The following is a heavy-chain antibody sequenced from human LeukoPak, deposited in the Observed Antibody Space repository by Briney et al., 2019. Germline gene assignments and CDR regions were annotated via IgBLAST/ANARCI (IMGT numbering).Heavy chain of an antibody. CDR2: ISWNSGSI. D-gene: IGHD6-19*01. V-gene: IGHV3-9*01. Sequence: PGRSLRLSCAASGFTFDDYAMHWVRQAPGKGLEWVSGISWNSGSIGYADSVKGRFTISRDNAKNSLYLQMNSLRAEDTALYYCAKDPRRIAVAGAYFDYWGRGTLVTVSS. CDR3: AKDPRRIAVAGAYFDY. J-gene: IGHJ4*02. CDR1: GFTFDDYA.